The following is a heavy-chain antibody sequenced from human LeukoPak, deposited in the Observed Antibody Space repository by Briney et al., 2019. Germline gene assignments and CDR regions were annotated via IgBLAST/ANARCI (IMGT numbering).Heavy chain of an antibody. D-gene: IGHD1-26*01. V-gene: IGHV1-46*01. Sequence: ASVRVSCRASGYTFSSYYIHWVRQAPGQALEWMGMIYCSGGTTNYAQKFQGRVTMTRDTATSTVYMELSSLRSEDTAAFYCARSTSSSGRPLYYFDYWGQGSLLTVSS. J-gene: IGHJ4*02. CDR2: IYCSGGTT. CDR1: GYTFSSYY. CDR3: ARSTSSSGRPLYYFDY.